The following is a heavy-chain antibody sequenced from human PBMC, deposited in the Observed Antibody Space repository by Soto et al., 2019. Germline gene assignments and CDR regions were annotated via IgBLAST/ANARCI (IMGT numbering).Heavy chain of an antibody. CDR2: ISSSGSST. Sequence: QVQLVESGGGLVKPGGSLRLSCAASGFTFGDYYMSWIRQAPGKGLEWVSYISSSGSSTYYVDSVRGRFTISRDNAKNSLYLQMDSLGAEDAAVYYCASAAAARRAAWYWGQGTLVTVSS. D-gene: IGHD6-6*01. V-gene: IGHV3-11*01. CDR1: GFTFGDYY. J-gene: IGHJ4*02. CDR3: ASAAAARRAAWY.